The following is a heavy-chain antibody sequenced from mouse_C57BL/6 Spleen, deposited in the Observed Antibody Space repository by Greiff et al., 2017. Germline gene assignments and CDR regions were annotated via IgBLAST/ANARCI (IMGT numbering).Heavy chain of an antibody. D-gene: IGHD1-1*01. CDR2: INPNNGGT. J-gene: IGHJ1*03. Sequence: VQLQQSGPELVKPGASVKISCKASGYTFTDYYMNWVKQSHGKSLEWIGDINPNNGGTSYNQKFKGKATLTVDKSSSTAYMELRSLTSEDSAVYYCARGGFITTVVADFDVWGTGTTVTVSS. CDR3: ARGGFITTVVADFDV. V-gene: IGHV1-26*01. CDR1: GYTFTDYY.